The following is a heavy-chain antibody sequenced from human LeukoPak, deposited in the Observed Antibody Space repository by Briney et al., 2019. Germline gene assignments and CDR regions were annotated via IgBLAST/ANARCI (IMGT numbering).Heavy chain of an antibody. V-gene: IGHV4-34*01. D-gene: IGHD3-3*01. CDR2: INHSGST. CDR3: ARGATIFGVVIDY. CDR1: GGSFSGYY. Sequence: PSETLSLTCAVYGGSFSGYYWSWIRQPPGKGLEWIGEINHSGSTNYNPSLKSRVTISVDKSKNQFSLKLSSVTAADTAVYYCARGATIFGVVIDYWGQGTLVTVSS. J-gene: IGHJ4*02.